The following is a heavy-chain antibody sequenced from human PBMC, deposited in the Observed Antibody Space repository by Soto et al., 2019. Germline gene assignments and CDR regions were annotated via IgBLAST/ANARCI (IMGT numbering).Heavy chain of an antibody. Sequence: QVQLVESGGGVVQPGRSLRLSCAASGFTFSSYGMHWVRQAPGKGLEWVAVISYDGSNKYYADSVKGRFTISRDNSKNTRYLQMNSLRAEDTAVYYCAKGAAYYYDSSGYYSAECYWGQGTLVTVSS. D-gene: IGHD3-22*01. CDR3: AKGAAYYYDSSGYYSAECY. J-gene: IGHJ4*02. V-gene: IGHV3-30*18. CDR2: ISYDGSNK. CDR1: GFTFSSYG.